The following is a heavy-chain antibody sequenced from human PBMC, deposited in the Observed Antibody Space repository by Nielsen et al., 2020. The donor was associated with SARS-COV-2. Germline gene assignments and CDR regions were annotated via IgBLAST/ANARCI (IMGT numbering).Heavy chain of an antibody. CDR2: INPNSGGT. CDR1: GYTFTGYY. Sequence: ASVKVSCKASGYTFTGYYMHWVRQAPGQGLEWMGWINPNSGGTNYAQKFQGWVTMTRDTSISTAYMELSRLRSDDTAVYYCARDLGWLQLYYYYGMDVWGQGTTVTVSS. V-gene: IGHV1-2*04. D-gene: IGHD5-24*01. J-gene: IGHJ6*02. CDR3: ARDLGWLQLYYYYGMDV.